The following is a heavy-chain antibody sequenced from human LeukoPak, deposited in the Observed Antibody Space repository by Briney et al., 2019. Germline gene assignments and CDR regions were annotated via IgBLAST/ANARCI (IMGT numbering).Heavy chain of an antibody. CDR3: AKTQNWNYISYYYYYMDV. J-gene: IGHJ6*03. CDR2: ISGEGAKT. Sequence: GGSLRLSCATSGFNFWNFVVNWVRQAPGKGLEWVSAISGEGAKTYYRDSVKGRFTISTDSGDDTVYLEMNNLTVEDTAVYYCAKTQNWNYISYYYYYMDVWGKGTAVTVSS. V-gene: IGHV3-23*01. CDR1: GFNFWNFV. D-gene: IGHD1-7*01.